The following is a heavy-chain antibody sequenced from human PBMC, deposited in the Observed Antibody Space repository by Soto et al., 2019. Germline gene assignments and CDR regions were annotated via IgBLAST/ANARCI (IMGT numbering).Heavy chain of an antibody. J-gene: IGHJ6*02. Sequence: PSETLSLTCTVSGGSISSYYWSWIRQPPGKGLEWIGYIYYSGSTNYNPSLKSRVTISVDTSKNQFSLKLSSVTAADTAVYYCARDAGGGYCSGGSCYSGYYYYGMDVWGQGTTVTVSS. D-gene: IGHD2-15*01. CDR2: IYYSGST. V-gene: IGHV4-59*01. CDR1: GGSISSYY. CDR3: ARDAGGGYCSGGSCYSGYYYYGMDV.